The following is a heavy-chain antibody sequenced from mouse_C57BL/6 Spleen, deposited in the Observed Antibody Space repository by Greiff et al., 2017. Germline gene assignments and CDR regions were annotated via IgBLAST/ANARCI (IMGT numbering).Heavy chain of an antibody. D-gene: IGHD3-1*01. CDR1: GYTFTSYW. CDR3: ARGRATPFAD. Sequence: QVQLQQPGAELVKPGASVKLSCTASGYTFTSYWMHWVKQRPGRGLEWMGRIGPNSGGKKYNEKFKSQATLTLDKPYSTAYLQLSSLTSEDSAVYYGARGRATPFADWGQGALVTVS. CDR2: IGPNSGGK. J-gene: IGHJ3*01. V-gene: IGHV1-72*01.